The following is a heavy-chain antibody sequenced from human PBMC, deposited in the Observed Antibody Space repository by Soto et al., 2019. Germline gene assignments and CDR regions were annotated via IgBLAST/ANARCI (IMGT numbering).Heavy chain of an antibody. Sequence: QLQLQESGPRLVKPSETLSLTCTVSAGSITSSSYYWGWIRHPPGKGLEWIGRICYTRTTYHNPSLRSRVTISLDTSNTNFSLSLTSVTAADTAVYLCARCIEAVHWFDPWGQGTLVTVAA. V-gene: IGHV4-39*01. CDR1: AGSITSSSYY. J-gene: IGHJ5*02. D-gene: IGHD6-6*01. CDR2: ICYTRTT. CDR3: ARCIEAVHWFDP.